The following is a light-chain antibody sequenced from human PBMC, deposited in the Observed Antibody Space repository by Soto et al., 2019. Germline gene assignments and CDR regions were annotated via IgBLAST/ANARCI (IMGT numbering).Light chain of an antibody. CDR3: SSYTTSYFYV. J-gene: IGLJ1*01. V-gene: IGLV2-14*01. CDR2: GVE. CDR1: GRDIGAYNY. Sequence: QSALTQPASVSGSPGQSITISCTGSGRDIGAYNYVSWYQQHPGKAPKLIIYGVENRPSGVSNRFSASKSAFTASLTISGLQAEDEADYYCSSYTTSYFYVFGPGTKVTVL.